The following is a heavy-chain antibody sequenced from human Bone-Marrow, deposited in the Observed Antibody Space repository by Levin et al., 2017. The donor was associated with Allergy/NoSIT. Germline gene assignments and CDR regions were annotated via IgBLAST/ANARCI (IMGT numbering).Heavy chain of an antibody. V-gene: IGHV4-34*01. CDR2: INLNANT. CDR3: ARGVGYLETLSQSYYVDQ. D-gene: IGHD3-22*01. Sequence: PSETLSLTCAVHGGSFSDYYWSWIRQSPGKGLEWIGEINLNANTNYNPSLKSRVTISLDTSKNEFSLRLKSVTAADTAVFFCARGVGYLETLSQSYYVDQWGQGTLVTVSS. J-gene: IGHJ4*02. CDR1: GGSFSDYY.